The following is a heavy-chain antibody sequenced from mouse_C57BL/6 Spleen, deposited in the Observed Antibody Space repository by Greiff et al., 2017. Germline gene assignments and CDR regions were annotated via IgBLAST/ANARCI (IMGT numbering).Heavy chain of an antibody. Sequence: VQLQQSGPGLVQPSQRLSITCTVSGFSLTSYGVHWVRQSPGKGLEWLGVIWRGGSTDYNAAFMSRLSITKDDSKSQVFFKMNSLQADDTAVYYCAKNGDYGSAWFAYWGQGTLVTVSA. CDR2: IWRGGST. J-gene: IGHJ3*01. CDR1: GFSLTSYG. V-gene: IGHV2-5*01. CDR3: AKNGDYGSAWFAY. D-gene: IGHD2-4*01.